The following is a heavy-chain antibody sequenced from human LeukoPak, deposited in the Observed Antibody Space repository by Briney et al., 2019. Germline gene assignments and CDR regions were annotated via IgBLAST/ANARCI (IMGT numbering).Heavy chain of an antibody. CDR3: ARIGNNPRITIFGVAHLDYYYYGMDV. D-gene: IGHD3-3*01. Sequence: GGSLRLSCAASGFTFSSSWMSWVRQAPGKGLEWVANIKQDGSEKYYVDSVKGRFIISRDNAKNSLYLQVNSLRAEDTAVYYCARIGNNPRITIFGVAHLDYYYYGMDVWGQGTTVTVSS. CDR1: GFTFSSSW. J-gene: IGHJ6*02. V-gene: IGHV3-7*01. CDR2: IKQDGSEK.